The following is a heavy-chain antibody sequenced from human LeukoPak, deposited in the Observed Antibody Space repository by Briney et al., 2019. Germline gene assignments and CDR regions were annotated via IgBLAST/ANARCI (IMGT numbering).Heavy chain of an antibody. CDR3: AKKGVIMIRGYIDY. CDR1: GGSISSYY. Sequence: SETLSLTCTVSGGSISSYYWSWIRQPPGKGLEWIGHIYYSGSTNYNPSLKSRVTISVDTSKNQFSLKLSSVTAADTAVYYCAKKGVIMIRGYIDYWGQGTLVTVSS. J-gene: IGHJ4*02. CDR2: IYYSGST. V-gene: IGHV4-59*01. D-gene: IGHD3-10*01.